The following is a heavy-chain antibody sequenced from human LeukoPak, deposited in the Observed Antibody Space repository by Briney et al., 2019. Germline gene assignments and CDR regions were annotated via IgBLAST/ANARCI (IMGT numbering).Heavy chain of an antibody. CDR1: GGSISGYY. J-gene: IGHJ4*02. V-gene: IGHV4-59*12. CDR2: IYYSEST. Sequence: SETLSLTCTVSGGSISGYYWSWIRQPPGKGLDWIGYIYYSESTSYNPSLKSRVTISIDTSKSQFSLKLSSVTAADTAVYYCATVSAFFYDSGSYYTFDYWGQGTLVTVSS. D-gene: IGHD3-10*01. CDR3: ATVSAFFYDSGSYYTFDY.